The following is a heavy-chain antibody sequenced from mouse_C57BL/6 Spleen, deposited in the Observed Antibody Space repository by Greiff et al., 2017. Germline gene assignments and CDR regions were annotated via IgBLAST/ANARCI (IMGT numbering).Heavy chain of an antibody. CDR1: GYTFTSYW. Sequence: VQLQQPGAELVKPGASVKLSCKASGYTFTSYWMHWVKQRPGRGLEWIGRIDPNSGGTKYNEKFKSTATLTVDNTSSTAYMQLSSLTSEDSAVYYCARGRYYDYDDAMDYWGQGTSVTVSS. CDR3: ARGRYYDYDDAMDY. J-gene: IGHJ4*01. V-gene: IGHV1-72*01. D-gene: IGHD2-4*01. CDR2: IDPNSGGT.